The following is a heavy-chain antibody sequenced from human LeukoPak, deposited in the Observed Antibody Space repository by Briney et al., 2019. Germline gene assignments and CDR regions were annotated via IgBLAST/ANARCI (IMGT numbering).Heavy chain of an antibody. CDR3: AGAYCSGGSCQPAPYYYYGMDV. Sequence: SVTVSCNASGGTFSSYAISWVRQAPGQGLEWMGRIITILGIANYAQKFQGRVTITADKSTSTAYMELSSLRSEDTAVYYCAGAYCSGGSCQPAPYYYYGMDVWGQGTTVTVSS. CDR1: GGTFSSYA. J-gene: IGHJ6*02. D-gene: IGHD2-15*01. CDR2: IITILGIA. V-gene: IGHV1-69*04.